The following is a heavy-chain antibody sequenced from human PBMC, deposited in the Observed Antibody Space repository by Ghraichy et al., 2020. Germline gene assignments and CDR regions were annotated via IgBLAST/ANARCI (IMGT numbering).Heavy chain of an antibody. CDR2: INHSGST. J-gene: IGHJ5*02. D-gene: IGHD2-15*01. CDR1: GGSFSGYY. CDR3: ARGGVVVAATDLRFDP. Sequence: SETLSLTCAVYGGSFSGYYWSWIRQPPGKGLEWIGEINHSGSTNYNPSLKSRVTISVDTSKNQFSLKLSSVTAADTAVYYCARGGVVVAATDLRFDPWGQGTLVTVSS. V-gene: IGHV4-34*01.